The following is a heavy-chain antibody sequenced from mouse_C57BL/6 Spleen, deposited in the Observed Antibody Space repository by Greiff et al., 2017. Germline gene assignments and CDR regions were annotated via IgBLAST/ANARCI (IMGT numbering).Heavy chain of an antibody. Sequence: QVHVKQPGAELVRPGSSVKLSCKASGYTFTSYWMDWVKQRPGQGLEWIGNIYPSDSETHYNQKFKDKATLTVDKSSSTAYMQLSSLTSEDSAVYYCARYGYYGGYFDVWGTGTTVTVSS. CDR3: ARYGYYGGYFDV. J-gene: IGHJ1*03. CDR1: GYTFTSYW. V-gene: IGHV1-61*01. D-gene: IGHD2-3*01. CDR2: IYPSDSET.